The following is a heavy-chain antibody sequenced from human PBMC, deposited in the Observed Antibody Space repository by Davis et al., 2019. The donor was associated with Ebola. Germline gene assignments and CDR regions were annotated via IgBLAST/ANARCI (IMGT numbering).Heavy chain of an antibody. D-gene: IGHD3-3*01. J-gene: IGHJ4*02. CDR2: IIPIFGTA. CDR1: GGTFSSYA. Sequence: SVKVSCKASGGTFSSYAISWVRQAPGQGLEWMGGIIPIFGTANYAQKFQGRVTITADESTSTAYMELSSLRSEDTAVYYCARDTDYYDFWSGYGYWGQGTLVTVSS. V-gene: IGHV1-69*13. CDR3: ARDTDYYDFWSGYGY.